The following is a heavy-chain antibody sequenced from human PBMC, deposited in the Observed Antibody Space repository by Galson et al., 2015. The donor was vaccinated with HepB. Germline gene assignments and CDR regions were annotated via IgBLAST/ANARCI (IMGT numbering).Heavy chain of an antibody. Sequence: SLRLSCAASGFTASSNYMSWVRQAPGKGLEWVSVIYSGDTTHYADSVKGRFAISRDNPKNTLYLQMNSLRVEDTAIYYCVRGYEGAFDIWGQGTMVTVSP. V-gene: IGHV3-53*01. J-gene: IGHJ3*02. D-gene: IGHD1-1*01. CDR3: VRGYEGAFDI. CDR1: GFTASSNY. CDR2: IYSGDTT.